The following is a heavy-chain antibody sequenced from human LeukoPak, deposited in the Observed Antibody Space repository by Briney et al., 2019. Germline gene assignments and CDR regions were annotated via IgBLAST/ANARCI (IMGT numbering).Heavy chain of an antibody. CDR2: INHSGST. D-gene: IGHD6-13*01. J-gene: IGHJ4*02. V-gene: IGHV4-34*01. CDR3: ASGWYTFDY. Sequence: SETLSLTCAVYGGSFSGYYWSWIRQPPGKGLEWIGEINHSGSTNYNPSLKSRVTISVDTPKNQFSLKLSSVTAADTAVYYCASGWYTFDYWGQGTLVTVSS. CDR1: GGSFSGYY.